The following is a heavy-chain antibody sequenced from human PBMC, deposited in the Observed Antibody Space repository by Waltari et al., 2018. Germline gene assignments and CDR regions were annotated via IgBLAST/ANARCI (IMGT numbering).Heavy chain of an antibody. CDR1: GYTFTDYY. CDR2: INPNSGGT. J-gene: IGHJ4*02. CDR3: ARDYSSSWSPHFDY. D-gene: IGHD6-13*01. V-gene: IGHV1-2*04. Sequence: QVQLVQSGAEVKTPGASVKVSCKASGYTFTDYYMHWVRQAPGQGLEWMGWINPNSGGTNYAQKFQGWVTMTRDTSISTAYMELSRLRSDDTAVYYCARDYSSSWSPHFDYWGQGTLVTVSS.